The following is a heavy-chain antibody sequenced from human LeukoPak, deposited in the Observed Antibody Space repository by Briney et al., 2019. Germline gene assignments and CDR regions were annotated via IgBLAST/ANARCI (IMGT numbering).Heavy chain of an antibody. D-gene: IGHD5-12*01. V-gene: IGHV5-51*01. J-gene: IGHJ4*02. CDR2: IDPGDSDT. Sequence: GESLKISCKGSGYSFTSYWIGWVRQMSGIGLEWMGIIDPGDSDTRYSPSLQGQVTISADKSISTAYLQWSSLKASDTGIYYCARVRYSGYDQADYWGQGTLVTVSS. CDR1: GYSFTSYW. CDR3: ARVRYSGYDQADY.